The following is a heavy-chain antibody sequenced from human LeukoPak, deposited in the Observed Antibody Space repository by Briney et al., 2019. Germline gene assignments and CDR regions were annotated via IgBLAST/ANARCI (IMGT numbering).Heavy chain of an antibody. CDR1: GGSVTSYY. D-gene: IGHD6-13*01. CDR2: IYYSGVT. CDR3: ATTGATSPSSASWFNIEY. J-gene: IGHJ4*02. Sequence: SETPSLTCTVSGGSVTSYYCNWVRQPPGRGLEWIGYIYYSGVTNYNPSLESRVTISLDTAKNQFSLKLRSVTAEDMAVYYCATTGATSPSSASWFNIEYWGQGTLVPVSS. V-gene: IGHV4-59*08.